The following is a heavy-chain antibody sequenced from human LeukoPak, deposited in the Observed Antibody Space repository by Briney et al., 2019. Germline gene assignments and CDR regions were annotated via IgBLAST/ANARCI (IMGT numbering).Heavy chain of an antibody. V-gene: IGHV5-51*01. J-gene: IGHJ4*02. CDR3: ARAYYYFWSGYSPLSDY. CDR1: GYSFTSYW. CDR2: IYPGDSDT. D-gene: IGHD3-3*01. Sequence: PGGSLRLSCKGSGYSFTSYWICWVRQMPGKGLEWMGIIYPGDSDTRYSPSFQGQVTISADKSISTAYLQWSSLKASDTAMYYCARAYYYFWSGYSPLSDYWGQGTLVTVSS.